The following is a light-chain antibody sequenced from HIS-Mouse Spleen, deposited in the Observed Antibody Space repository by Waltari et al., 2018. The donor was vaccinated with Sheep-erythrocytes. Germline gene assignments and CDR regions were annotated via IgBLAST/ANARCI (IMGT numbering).Light chain of an antibody. CDR2: KAS. CDR3: QQYNSYPLT. J-gene: IGKJ4*01. Sequence: DIQMTQSPSTLSASVGDRVTITCRASQSISSWLAWYQQKPGKAPKLLIYKASSLESGVPQRFSGSGSGTEFTLTISSLQPDDFATYYCQQYNSYPLTFGGGTKVEIK. CDR1: QSISSW. V-gene: IGKV1-5*03.